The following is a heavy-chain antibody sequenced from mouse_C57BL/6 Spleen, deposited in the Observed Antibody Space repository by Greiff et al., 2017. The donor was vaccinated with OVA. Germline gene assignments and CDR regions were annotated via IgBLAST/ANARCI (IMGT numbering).Heavy chain of an antibody. Sequence: VQLQQSGPELVKPGASVKISCKASGYAFSSSWMNWVKQRPGKGLEWIGRIYPGDGDTNYNGKFKGKATLTADKSSSTAYMQLSSLTSEDSAVYCCARDRYWEWDYWGQGTTLTVSS. CDR1: GYAFSSSW. CDR2: IYPGDGDT. D-gene: IGHD4-1*01. J-gene: IGHJ2*01. CDR3: ARDRYWEWDY. V-gene: IGHV1-82*01.